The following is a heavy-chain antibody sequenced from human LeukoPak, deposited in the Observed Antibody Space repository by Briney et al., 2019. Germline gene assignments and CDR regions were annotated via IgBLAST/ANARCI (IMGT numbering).Heavy chain of an antibody. Sequence: GGSLRLSWAASGFTFSSHAMSWVRQAPGKGLEWVSAISVSGDNTYYADSVKGRFTISRDNSKNTLYLQMNSLRAEDTAVYYCARPYSSSVQRYFDYWGQGTLVTVSS. CDR1: GFTFSSHA. CDR3: ARPYSSSVQRYFDY. CDR2: ISVSGDNT. D-gene: IGHD2-2*01. V-gene: IGHV3-23*01. J-gene: IGHJ4*02.